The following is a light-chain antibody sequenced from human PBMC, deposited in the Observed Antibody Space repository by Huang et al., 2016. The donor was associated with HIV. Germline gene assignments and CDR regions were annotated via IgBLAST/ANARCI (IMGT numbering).Light chain of an antibody. CDR2: KGS. CDR3: MQGADWPFT. Sequence: DVVMTQSPLSLPVALGQPASISCRSSQSLVYSDGNTYLSWFQRRPGQSPRRLIYKGSNRDSGVPDRFSGAGSDTDFTLKISKVEAEDVGLYYCMQGADWPFTFGPGTKVEIK. CDR1: QSLVYSDGNTY. J-gene: IGKJ3*01. V-gene: IGKV2-30*01.